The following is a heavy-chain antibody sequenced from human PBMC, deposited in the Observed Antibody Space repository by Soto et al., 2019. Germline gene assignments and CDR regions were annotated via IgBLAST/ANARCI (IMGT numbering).Heavy chain of an antibody. J-gene: IGHJ5*02. CDR3: ARHRRDSSGYYRGLFDP. Sequence: PSETLSLTCAVFGGSFSGHYWSWIRQPPGKGLEWIGYIYYSGSTNYNPSLKSRVTISVDTSKNQFSLKLSSVTAADTAVYYCARHRRDSSGYYRGLFDPWGQGTLVTVSS. CDR1: GGSFSGHY. D-gene: IGHD3-22*01. CDR2: IYYSGST. V-gene: IGHV4-59*08.